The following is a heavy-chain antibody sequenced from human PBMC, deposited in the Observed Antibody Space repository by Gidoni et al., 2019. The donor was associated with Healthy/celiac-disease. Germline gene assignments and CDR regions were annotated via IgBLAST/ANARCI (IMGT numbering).Heavy chain of an antibody. J-gene: IGHJ2*01. V-gene: IGHV4-34*01. CDR3: ARPPVPFYYWYFDL. CDR2: INHSGST. Sequence: QVQLQQWGAGLLKPSETLSLTCAVYGGSFSGYYWSWIRQPPGKGLEWIGEINHSGSTNYNPSLKSRVTISVDTSKNQFSLKLSSVTAADTAVYYCARPPVPFYYWYFDLWGRGTLVTVSS. CDR1: GGSFSGYY. D-gene: IGHD3-10*01.